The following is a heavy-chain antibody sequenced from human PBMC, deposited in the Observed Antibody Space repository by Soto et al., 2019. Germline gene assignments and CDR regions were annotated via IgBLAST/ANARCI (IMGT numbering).Heavy chain of an antibody. D-gene: IGHD2-15*01. CDR3: ARSLGYASY. CDR1: GFTFSSYW. CDR2: IKENGSEK. J-gene: IGHJ4*02. Sequence: EVQLVESGGGLVHPGGSLRLSCAASGFTFSSYWMSWVRQAPGKGLEWVVSIKENGSEKAYVDSVKGGFTISRDNAKNSLYLQMNSLRAEDTAMYYCARSLGYASYWGQGTLVTVSS. V-gene: IGHV3-7*01.